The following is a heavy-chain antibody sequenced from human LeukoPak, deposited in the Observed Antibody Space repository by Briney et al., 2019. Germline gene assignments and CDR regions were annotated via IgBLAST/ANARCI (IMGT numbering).Heavy chain of an antibody. Sequence: GGSLRLSCAASGFTFSSYAMSWVRQAPGKGLEWVSAISDSGGSTYYADSVKGRFTISRDNSKNTLYLQMNSLRAEDTAVYYCAKGLLWFGETLYFDYWGQGTLVTVSS. CDR2: ISDSGGST. V-gene: IGHV3-23*01. J-gene: IGHJ4*02. CDR1: GFTFSSYA. CDR3: AKGLLWFGETLYFDY. D-gene: IGHD3-10*01.